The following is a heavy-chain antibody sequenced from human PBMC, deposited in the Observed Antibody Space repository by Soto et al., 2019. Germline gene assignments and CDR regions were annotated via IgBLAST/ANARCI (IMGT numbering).Heavy chain of an antibody. CDR1: GYTFFTYD. Sequence: QVHLVQSGVEVKTPGASVKVSCQASGYTFFTYDISWVRQAPGQGLEWMGWISTYSGDTKYAQKFQGRGTMTTDTSTTTAYLELRSLRSDYTAVYYCARHHGPTTSEKWFDPWGQGNLVTVSS. CDR2: ISTYSGDT. J-gene: IGHJ5*02. D-gene: IGHD5-12*01. V-gene: IGHV1-18*01. CDR3: ARHHGPTTSEKWFDP.